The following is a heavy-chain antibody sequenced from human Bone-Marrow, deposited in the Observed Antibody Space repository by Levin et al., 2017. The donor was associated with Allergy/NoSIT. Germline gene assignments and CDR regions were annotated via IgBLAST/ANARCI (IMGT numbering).Heavy chain of an antibody. J-gene: IGHJ6*03. Sequence: HGESLKISCKGSGYTFTSHWISWVRQMPGKGLEWMGRIDPSDSYSDYNPSFQGHVTFSADKSISTAYLQWSSLKASDTAMYYCARHDVPPIVDYYYYMDVWGKGTTVTVSS. D-gene: IGHD5-12*01. CDR1: GYTFTSHW. V-gene: IGHV5-10-1*01. CDR3: ARHDVPPIVDYYYYMDV. CDR2: IDPSDSYS.